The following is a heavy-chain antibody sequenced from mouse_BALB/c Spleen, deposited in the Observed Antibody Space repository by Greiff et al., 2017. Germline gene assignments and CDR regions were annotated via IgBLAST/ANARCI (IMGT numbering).Heavy chain of an antibody. CDR2: ISSGGSYT. Sequence: EVQLVESGGGLVKPGGSLKLSCAASGFTFSSYAMSWVRQTPEKRLEWVATISSGGSYTYYPDSVKGRFTISRDNAKNTLYLQMSSLRSEDTAMYYCARQYGNYDAWFAYWGQGTLVTVSA. V-gene: IGHV5-9-3*01. D-gene: IGHD2-1*01. J-gene: IGHJ3*01. CDR1: GFTFSSYA. CDR3: ARQYGNYDAWFAY.